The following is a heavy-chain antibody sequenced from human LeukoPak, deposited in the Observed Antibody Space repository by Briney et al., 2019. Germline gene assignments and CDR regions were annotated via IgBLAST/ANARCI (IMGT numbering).Heavy chain of an antibody. CDR2: VYYSGST. Sequence: SETLSLTCTVSGGSISSYYWSWIRQPPGKGLEWIGYVYYSGSTYYNPSLKSRVTISVDTSKNQFSLKLSSVTAADTAVYYCARETSQKGAHYMDVWGKGTTVTISS. V-gene: IGHV4-59*12. CDR3: ARETSQKGAHYMDV. J-gene: IGHJ6*03. CDR1: GGSISSYY. D-gene: IGHD3-16*01.